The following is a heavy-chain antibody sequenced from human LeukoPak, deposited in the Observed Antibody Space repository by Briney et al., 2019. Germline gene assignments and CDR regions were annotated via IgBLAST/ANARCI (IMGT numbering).Heavy chain of an antibody. CDR2: INPGGSST. Sequence: PGGSLRLSCAASGFTFSSYWMHWVPQVPGKGLVWVSRINPGGSSTAHAASVKGRFTIYSDNAKNTLYLQMDSLRAEDTAIYYCARSNQADDYWGQGTLVTVSS. CDR1: GFTFSSYW. V-gene: IGHV3-74*01. J-gene: IGHJ4*02. D-gene: IGHD1-14*01. CDR3: ARSNQADDY.